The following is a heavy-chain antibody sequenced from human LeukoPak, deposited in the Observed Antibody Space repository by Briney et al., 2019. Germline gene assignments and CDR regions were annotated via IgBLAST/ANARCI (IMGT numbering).Heavy chain of an antibody. CDR2: IYYSGST. Sequence: PSETLSLTCTVSGGSISSGGYYWSWIRQHPGKGLEWIGYIYYSGSTNYNPSLKSRVTISVDTSKNQFSLKLSSVTAADTAVYYCARSPIVGATTFDYWGQGTLVTVSS. D-gene: IGHD1-26*01. V-gene: IGHV4-61*08. CDR3: ARSPIVGATTFDY. CDR1: GGSISSGGYY. J-gene: IGHJ4*02.